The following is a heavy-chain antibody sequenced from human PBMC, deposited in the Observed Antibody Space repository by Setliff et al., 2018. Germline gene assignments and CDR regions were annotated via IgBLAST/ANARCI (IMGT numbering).Heavy chain of an antibody. CDR1: GDSFSDYY. CDR3: ARLSWDGLRYYGLDV. J-gene: IGHJ6*02. V-gene: IGHV4-34*01. CDR2: INHSGST. Sequence: SETLSLTCAVYGDSFSDYYWSWIRQPPGKGLEWIVEINHSGSTNYSPSLKSRVTISVDMSKNQLSLKLSSVTAADTAVYYCARLSWDGLRYYGLDVWGQGATVTVSS. D-gene: IGHD3-10*01.